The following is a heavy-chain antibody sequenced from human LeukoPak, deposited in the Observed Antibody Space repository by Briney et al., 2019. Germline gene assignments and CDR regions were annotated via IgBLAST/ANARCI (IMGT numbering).Heavy chain of an antibody. V-gene: IGHV3-66*01. CDR3: ARGEYCSGGSCYSAAFDI. CDR2: IFAGGNT. Sequence: PGGSLRLSCVASGFTVSSDHMSWVRQAPGKGLQWVSAIFAGGNTYYVDSVKGRFTISRDNSKNTLYLQMNSLRAEDTAVYYCARGEYCSGGSCYSAAFDIWGQGTMVTVSS. J-gene: IGHJ3*02. CDR1: GFTVSSDH. D-gene: IGHD2-15*01.